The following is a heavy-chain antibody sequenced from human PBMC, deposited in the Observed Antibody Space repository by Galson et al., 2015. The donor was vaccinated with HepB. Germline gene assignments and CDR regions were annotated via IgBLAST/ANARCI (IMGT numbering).Heavy chain of an antibody. D-gene: IGHD4-17*01. CDR1: GYTLTELS. V-gene: IGHV1-24*01. CDR3: ATFESGLDYGDYVGWFDP. J-gene: IGHJ5*02. Sequence: SVKVSCKVSGYTLTELSMHWVRQAPGKGLEWMGGFDPEDGETIYAQKFQGRVTMTEDTSTDTAYMELSSLRSEDTAVYYCATFESGLDYGDYVGWFDPWGQGTLVTVSS. CDR2: FDPEDGET.